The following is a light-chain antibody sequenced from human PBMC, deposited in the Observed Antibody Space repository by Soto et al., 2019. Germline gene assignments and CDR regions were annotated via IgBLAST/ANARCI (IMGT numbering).Light chain of an antibody. Sequence: EIVMTQSPATLSVSPGERATLSCRASQTISSDLAWYQHKPGQTPKLVIFGASNRAAGIPARFSGSGSGTEFTLTISSLQSEDFAVYYCHHYNNVPPYTFGQGTKLEIK. J-gene: IGKJ2*01. CDR2: GAS. CDR1: QTISSD. V-gene: IGKV3D-15*01. CDR3: HHYNNVPPYT.